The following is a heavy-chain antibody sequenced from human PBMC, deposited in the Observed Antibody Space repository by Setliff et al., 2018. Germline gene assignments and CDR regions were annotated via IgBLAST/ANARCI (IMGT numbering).Heavy chain of an antibody. CDR2: VNSDETTT. J-gene: IGHJ6*03. D-gene: IGHD3-16*01. CDR3: ARLSIKSGGGPYYNYYYMDV. Sequence: PGGSLRLSCAASGFTFSSYAMSWVRQVPGKGLVWVSRVNSDETTTTYADSVKGRFTISRDNAKNILYLQMNSLRVEDTAVYYCARLSIKSGGGPYYNYYYMDVWGKGTTVTVSS. V-gene: IGHV3-74*01. CDR1: GFTFSSYA.